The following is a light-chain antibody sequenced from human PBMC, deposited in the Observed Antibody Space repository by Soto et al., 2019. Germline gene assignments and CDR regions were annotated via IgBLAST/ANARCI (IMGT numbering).Light chain of an antibody. CDR2: GAS. CDR3: LQDYNYPYT. J-gene: IGKJ5*01. Sequence: AIQMTQSPSSLSASVGDRVTITCRASQGISSYLGWYQQKPGKAPKFLIYGASSLQSGVPSRFSGSGSGTDFTLTINRLQPEDFATYYCLQDYNYPYTFGQGTRLEIK. CDR1: QGISSY. V-gene: IGKV1-6*01.